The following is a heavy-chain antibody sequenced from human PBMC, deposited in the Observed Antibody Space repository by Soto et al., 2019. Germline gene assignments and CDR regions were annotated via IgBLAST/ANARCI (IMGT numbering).Heavy chain of an antibody. CDR3: ARGITMVRGVIPRPYFDY. J-gene: IGHJ4*02. Sequence: SETLSLTCAVYGGSFSGYYWSWIRQPPGKGLEWIGEINHSGSANYNPSLKSRVTISVDTSKNQFSLKLSSVTAADTAVYYCARGITMVRGVIPRPYFDYWGQGTLVTVSS. D-gene: IGHD3-10*01. CDR2: INHSGSA. V-gene: IGHV4-34*01. CDR1: GGSFSGYY.